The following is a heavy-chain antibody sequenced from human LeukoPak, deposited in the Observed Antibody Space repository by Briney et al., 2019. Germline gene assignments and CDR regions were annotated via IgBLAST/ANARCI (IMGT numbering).Heavy chain of an antibody. V-gene: IGHV4-34*01. D-gene: IGHD4-11*01. J-gene: IGHJ4*02. CDR2: INHSGST. CDR3: ARGWHTVDY. CDR1: GGSFSGYY. Sequence: SETLSLTCAVYGGSFSGYYWSWIRQPPGKGLEWIGEINHSGSTNYNPSLKSRVTISVDTSKNQFSLKLSSVTAADTAVCYCARGWHTVDYWGQGTLVTVSS.